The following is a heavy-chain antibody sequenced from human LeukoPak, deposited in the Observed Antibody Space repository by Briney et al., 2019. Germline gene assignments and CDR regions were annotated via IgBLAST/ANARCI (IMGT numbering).Heavy chain of an antibody. V-gene: IGHV7-4-1*02. J-gene: IGHJ4*02. Sequence: ASVKVSCKASGYTFTSYAMNWVRQAPGQGLEWMGWINTNTGNPTYGQGFTGRFVFSLDTSVSTAYLQISSLKAEDTAVYYCARDGLPGRYYYDSSGYYYEPPTNFDYWGQGTLVTVSS. CDR1: GYTFTSYA. CDR2: INTNTGNP. D-gene: IGHD3-22*01. CDR3: ARDGLPGRYYYDSSGYYYEPPTNFDY.